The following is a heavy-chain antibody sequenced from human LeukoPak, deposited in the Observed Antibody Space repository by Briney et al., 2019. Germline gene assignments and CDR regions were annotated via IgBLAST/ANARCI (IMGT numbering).Heavy chain of an antibody. CDR2: INHSGST. Sequence: PSETLSLTCAVYGGSFSGYYWSWIRQPPGKGLEWIGEINHSGSTNYNPSLKSRVTISVDTSKNQFSLKLSSVTAADTAVYYCARVVVVAANYYMDVWGKGTTVTVSS. D-gene: IGHD2-15*01. J-gene: IGHJ6*03. CDR3: ARVVVVAANYYMDV. V-gene: IGHV4-34*01. CDR1: GGSFSGYY.